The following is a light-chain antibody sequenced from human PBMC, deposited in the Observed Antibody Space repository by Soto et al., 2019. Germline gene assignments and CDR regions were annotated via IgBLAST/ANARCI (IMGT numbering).Light chain of an antibody. J-gene: IGKJ4*01. CDR3: QQRVNRVT. Sequence: EIVLTQSPGTLSLSPGEGATLSCRASQSVSNNYLAWYQQKPGQAPRLLIYGASNRATGIPDRFSGSGSGTDFTLTISSLESEDFAVYYCQQRVNRVTFGGGTKVDIK. CDR2: GAS. V-gene: IGKV3D-20*02. CDR1: QSVSNNY.